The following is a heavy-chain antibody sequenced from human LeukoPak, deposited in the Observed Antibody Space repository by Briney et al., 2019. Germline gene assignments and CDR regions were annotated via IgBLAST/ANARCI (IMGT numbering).Heavy chain of an antibody. J-gene: IGHJ4*02. V-gene: IGHV3-7*01. Sequence: GGSLRLSCASSGFTFTKYWMTWVRQAPGKGQEWVANINKDGSEKYYVDSVEGRFTMSRDNAKNSLYLQMNSLRAEDTAVYYCARGGDYCTSASCYNPRTYYFDYWGQGTLVTVSS. CDR2: INKDGSEK. CDR1: GFTFTKYW. D-gene: IGHD2-2*02. CDR3: ARGGDYCTSASCYNPRTYYFDY.